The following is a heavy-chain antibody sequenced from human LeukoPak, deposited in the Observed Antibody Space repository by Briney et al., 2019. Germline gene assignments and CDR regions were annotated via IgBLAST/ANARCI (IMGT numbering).Heavy chain of an antibody. CDR1: GGSFSGYY. J-gene: IGHJ4*02. CDR3: ARDGYFDWLSPQKYFDY. D-gene: IGHD3-9*01. V-gene: IGHV4-34*01. Sequence: PSETLSLTCAVYGGSFSGYYWSWIRQPPGKGLEWIGDINHSGSTNYNPSLKSRVTISVDTSKNQFSLKLSSVTAADTAVYYCARDGYFDWLSPQKYFDYWGQGTLVTVSS. CDR2: INHSGST.